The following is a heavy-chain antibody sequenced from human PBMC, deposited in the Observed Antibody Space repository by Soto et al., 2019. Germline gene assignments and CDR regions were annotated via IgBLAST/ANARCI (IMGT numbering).Heavy chain of an antibody. Sequence: QVQLVESGGGVVQPGRSLRLSCAASGFTFSSYAMNWVRQAPGKGLEWVAVILYDGSKKYYADSVKGRFTISRDNSKNSLYRQMNSLRVEDTSLYDCASRYIGSWYEPLDYWGQGTLVSVSS. V-gene: IGHV3-30-3*01. CDR1: GFTFSSYA. D-gene: IGHD6-19*01. CDR2: ILYDGSKK. CDR3: ASRYIGSWYEPLDY. J-gene: IGHJ4*02.